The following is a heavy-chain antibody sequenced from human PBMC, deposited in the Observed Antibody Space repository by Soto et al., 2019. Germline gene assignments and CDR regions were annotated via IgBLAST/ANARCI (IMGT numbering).Heavy chain of an antibody. CDR3: AKDLGFGAGHGIDF. CDR1: GFTFSNYA. Sequence: VPLLESGGDLVQPGGSLRLSCEASGFTFSNYAMSWVRQAPGTGLEWVTGISARGSTTYYLDSVKGRFTISRDTSKNTLYLQMNALRAEDRAVYYCAKDLGFGAGHGIDFCGQGTTVTVSS. J-gene: IGHJ6*02. V-gene: IGHV3-23*01. D-gene: IGHD3-10*01. CDR2: ISARGSTT.